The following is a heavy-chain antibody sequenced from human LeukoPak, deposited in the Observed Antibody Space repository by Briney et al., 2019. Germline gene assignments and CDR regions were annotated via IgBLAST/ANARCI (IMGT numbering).Heavy chain of an antibody. V-gene: IGHV3-30*02. CDR3: ARDRLYSSSSEDY. J-gene: IGHJ4*02. Sequence: PGGSLRLSCAASGFTFSNYGMHWVRQAPGKGLEWVAFIRYDGSNKYYADSVKGRFTISRDNSKNTLYLQMNSLRAEDTAVYYCARDRLYSSSSEDYWGQGTLVTVSS. D-gene: IGHD6-6*01. CDR1: GFTFSNYG. CDR2: IRYDGSNK.